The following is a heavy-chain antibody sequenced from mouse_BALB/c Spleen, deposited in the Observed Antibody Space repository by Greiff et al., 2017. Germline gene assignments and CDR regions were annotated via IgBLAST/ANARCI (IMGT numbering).Heavy chain of an antibody. J-gene: IGHJ4*01. CDR1: GFTFSSYA. CDR2: ISSGGSYT. Sequence: EVMLVESGGGLVQPGGSRKLSCAASGFTFSSYAMSWVRQSPEKGLEWVAVISSGGSYTYYPDTVTGRFTISRDNAKNTLYLEMSSLRSEDTAMYYCARAWGNYEGYAMDYWGQGTSVTVSS. CDR3: ARAWGNYEGYAMDY. V-gene: IGHV5-9-4*01. D-gene: IGHD2-1*01.